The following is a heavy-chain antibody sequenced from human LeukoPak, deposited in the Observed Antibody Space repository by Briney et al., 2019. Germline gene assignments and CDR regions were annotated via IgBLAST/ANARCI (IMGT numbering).Heavy chain of an antibody. CDR3: TRYNNDHFDY. CDR1: GFTFGGYG. J-gene: IGHJ4*02. D-gene: IGHD1-14*01. Sequence: GRSLRLSCAGSGFTFGGYGMHWFRQTPGKGLEWVAVIAYDGSRAFFADSVKGRFTISRDNSKNTMSVQMDDLRAEDTAVYYCTRYNNDHFDYWGQGTLVTVSS. CDR2: IAYDGSRA. V-gene: IGHV3-33*01.